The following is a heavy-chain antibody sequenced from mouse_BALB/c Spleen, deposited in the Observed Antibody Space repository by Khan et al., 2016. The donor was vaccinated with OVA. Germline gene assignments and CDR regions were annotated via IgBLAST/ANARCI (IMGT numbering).Heavy chain of an antibody. Sequence: VQLQESGPGLVKPSQSLSLTCTVTGYSITSDYAWNWIRQFPGNKLEWMGYINYSGSTSYNPSLKSRISIPRDTSKNQFFLQLNSVTTEDTATYYCARGVRLTYWGQGTLVTVAA. J-gene: IGHJ3*01. CDR1: GYSITSDYA. D-gene: IGHD2-14*01. CDR2: INYSGST. V-gene: IGHV3-2*02. CDR3: ARGVRLTY.